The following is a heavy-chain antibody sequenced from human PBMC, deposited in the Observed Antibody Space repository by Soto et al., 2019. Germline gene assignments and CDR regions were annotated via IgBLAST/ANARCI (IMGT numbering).Heavy chain of an antibody. V-gene: IGHV3-23*01. CDR3: AISQDRGGRTTFIY. CDR1: GFSFSSLA. CDR2: ISGRGVDT. J-gene: IGHJ4*02. Sequence: GGSLRLSCAASGFSFSSLAMSWVRQAPGKGLEWVSSISGRGVDTLYADSVKGRFTISRDNSRNTLYLQVNSLRAEDTALYYCAISQDRGGRTTFIYWGQGTQVTVSS. D-gene: IGHD3-16*01.